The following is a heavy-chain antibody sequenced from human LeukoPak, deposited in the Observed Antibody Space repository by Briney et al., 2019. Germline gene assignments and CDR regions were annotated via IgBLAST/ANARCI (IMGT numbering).Heavy chain of an antibody. CDR3: ARESYGDPRYYYYYYGMDV. CDR1: GGSISSYY. V-gene: IGHV4-59*01. J-gene: IGHJ6*02. Sequence: SETLSLTCTVSGGSISSYYWSWIRQPPGKGLEWIGYTYYSGSTNYNPSLKSRVTISVDTSKNQFSLKLSSVTAADTAVYYCARESYGDPRYYYYYYGMDVWGQGTTVTVSS. CDR2: TYYSGST. D-gene: IGHD4-17*01.